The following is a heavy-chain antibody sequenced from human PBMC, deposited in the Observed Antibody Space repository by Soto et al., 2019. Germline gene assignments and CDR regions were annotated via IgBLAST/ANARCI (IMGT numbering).Heavy chain of an antibody. CDR3: AASAPPATNYYYAMDV. J-gene: IGHJ6*02. D-gene: IGHD5-12*01. Sequence: AETLSLTCTVSGGSVISGSFYCICIRRPPWKGLEWIGYFYDSGSTNYNPSLRSRVTMSVDTSKNQFSLKLSSVTAADTAVYYCAASAPPATNYYYAMDVWGQGTTVTVSS. CDR2: FYDSGST. CDR1: GGSVISGSFY. V-gene: IGHV4-61*01.